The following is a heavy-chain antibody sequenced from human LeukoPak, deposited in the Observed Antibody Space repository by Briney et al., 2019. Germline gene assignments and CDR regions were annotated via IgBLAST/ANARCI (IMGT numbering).Heavy chain of an antibody. J-gene: IGHJ4*02. CDR2: INPNSGGT. CDR3: AREGLSIVGATTGFDY. V-gene: IGHV1-2*02. D-gene: IGHD1-26*01. Sequence: ASVKVSCKASGYTFTGYYMHWVRQAPGQGLEWMGWINPNSGGTNYAQKFQGRVTMTRDTSISTAYMELSRLRSDDTAVYNCAREGLSIVGATTGFDYWGQGTLVTVSS. CDR1: GYTFTGYY.